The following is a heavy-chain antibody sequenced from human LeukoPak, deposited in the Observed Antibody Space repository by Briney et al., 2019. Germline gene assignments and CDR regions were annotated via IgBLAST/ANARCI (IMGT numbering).Heavy chain of an antibody. V-gene: IGHV4-4*02. D-gene: IGHD3-22*01. CDR2: IYHSGSS. J-gene: IGHJ4*02. Sequence: SETLTLTCTVSGGSISSNNWWSWVRQPPGKGLEWIGEIYHSGSSNYNPSLKSRVTISVDTSKNQFSLKLSSVTAADTAVYYCARGYYYDSSGYSDYWGQGTLVTVSS. CDR1: GGSISSNNW. CDR3: ARGYYYDSSGYSDY.